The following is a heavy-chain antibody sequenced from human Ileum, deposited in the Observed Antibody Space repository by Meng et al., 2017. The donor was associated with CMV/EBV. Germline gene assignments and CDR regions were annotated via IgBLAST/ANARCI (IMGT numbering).Heavy chain of an antibody. D-gene: IGHD6-13*01. CDR3: ARLPFYRQGQQLVYFVPTKD. V-gene: IGHV4-39*07. Sequence: SETLSLTCTVSGDSITSDSTFYWGWIRQPPGKGLEWIGSIYYSGSTYYNPSLQSRVTLSVDTSKNQFSLKVRSVTAADTAFYYCARLPFYRQGQQLVYFVPTKDWGQGTLVTVSS. J-gene: IGHJ4*02. CDR2: IYYSGST. CDR1: GDSITSDSTFY.